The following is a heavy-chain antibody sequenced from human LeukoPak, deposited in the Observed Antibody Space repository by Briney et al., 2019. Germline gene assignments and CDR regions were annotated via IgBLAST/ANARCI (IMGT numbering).Heavy chain of an antibody. CDR3: ARRRGITMVRGVIIKGWFDP. J-gene: IGHJ5*02. D-gene: IGHD3-10*01. Sequence: PSETLSLTCTVSGYSISSGYYWGWIRQPPGKGLEWIGSIYHSGSTYYNPSLKSRVTISVDTSKNQFSLKLSSVTAADTAVYYCARRRGITMVRGVIIKGWFDPWGQGTLVTVSS. V-gene: IGHV4-38-2*02. CDR1: GYSISSGYY. CDR2: IYHSGST.